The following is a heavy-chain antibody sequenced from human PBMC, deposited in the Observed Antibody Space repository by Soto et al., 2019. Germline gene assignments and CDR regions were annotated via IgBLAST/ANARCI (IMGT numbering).Heavy chain of an antibody. CDR1: GYSFTSYW. Sequence: GEALKISCKGSGYSFTSYWIGWVRQMPGKGLEWRGIIYPGDSDKRYSPSFQGQVTISADKSISTAYLQWSSLKASDTAMYYCARRSDTAGYYYCMDVWGQGTTVTVSS. J-gene: IGHJ6*02. V-gene: IGHV5-51*01. CDR2: IYPGDSDK. D-gene: IGHD6-13*01. CDR3: ARRSDTAGYYYCMDV.